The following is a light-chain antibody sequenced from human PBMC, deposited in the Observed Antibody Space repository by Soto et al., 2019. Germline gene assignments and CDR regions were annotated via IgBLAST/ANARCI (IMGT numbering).Light chain of an antibody. CDR2: AAS. V-gene: IGKV1-39*01. Sequence: DIQMTQSPSSLSASLGDRVTITCRASQSISSYLNWYQQKPGKAPKLLIYAASSLQSGVPARFSGSGSGTDFTLTISSLQPEDFVTYYCQQSYSNPITFGQGTRLEIK. CDR1: QSISSY. J-gene: IGKJ5*01. CDR3: QQSYSNPIT.